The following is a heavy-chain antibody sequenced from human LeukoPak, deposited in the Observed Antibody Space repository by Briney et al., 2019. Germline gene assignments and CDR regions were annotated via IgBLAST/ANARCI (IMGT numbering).Heavy chain of an antibody. J-gene: IGHJ1*01. CDR1: GFTFSTYS. CDR3: ARDGKMAAAAGAEYFQH. CDR2: IGSSSATV. V-gene: IGHV3-48*04. Sequence: GGSLRLSCAASGFTFSTYSMNWVRQAPGKGLEWVSYIGSSSATVYYADSVKGRFTISRDNAKNSLYLQMNSLRAEDTAVYYCARDGKMAAAAGAEYFQHWGQGTLVTVSS. D-gene: IGHD6-13*01.